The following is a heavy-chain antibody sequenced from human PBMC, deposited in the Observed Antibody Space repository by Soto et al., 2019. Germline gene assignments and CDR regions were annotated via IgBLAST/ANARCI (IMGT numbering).Heavy chain of an antibody. CDR2: INSDGIMP. J-gene: IGHJ6*02. CDR3: AREKDWGDTVYYNMDV. CDR1: GFTVSRYW. V-gene: IGHV3-74*03. D-gene: IGHD7-27*01. Sequence: GGSLRLSCAGSGFTVSRYWMYWVRQAPGKVLVWVSLINSDGIMPTYAVYLKGRFTISRDNAKNTLYLQMNSLRAEDTAVYFCAREKDWGDTVYYNMDVWGQGTTVTVSS.